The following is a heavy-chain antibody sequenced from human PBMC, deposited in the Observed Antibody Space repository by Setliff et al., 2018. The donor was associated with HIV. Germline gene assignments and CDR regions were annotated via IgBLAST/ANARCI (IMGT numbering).Heavy chain of an antibody. CDR1: GFTFSAHG. V-gene: IGHV3-30*02. Sequence: PGGSLRLSCAASGFTFSAHGMHWVRQAPGKGLEWVAFIRYDGRKTTYADSVKGRFTVSRDNAKNTLYLQMNSPRAEDTAVYYCARVASGYDYGWLDPWGQGTLVTVSS. J-gene: IGHJ5*02. D-gene: IGHD5-12*01. CDR3: ARVASGYDYGWLDP. CDR2: IRYDGRKT.